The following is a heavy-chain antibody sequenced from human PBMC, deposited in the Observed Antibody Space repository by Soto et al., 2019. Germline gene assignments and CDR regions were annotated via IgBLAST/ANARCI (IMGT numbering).Heavy chain of an antibody. CDR3: AVVPNYYYGMDV. CDR2: IIPILGIA. D-gene: IGHD2-15*01. CDR1: GGTFSSYT. J-gene: IGHJ6*02. V-gene: IGHV1-69*02. Sequence: QVQLVQSGAEVKKPGSSVKVSCKASGGTFSSYTISWVRQAPGQGLEWMGRIIPILGIANYAQKFQGRVTSTADKATSTAYMELSSLSSEDTAVYYCAVVPNYYYGMDVSGQGTTVTISS.